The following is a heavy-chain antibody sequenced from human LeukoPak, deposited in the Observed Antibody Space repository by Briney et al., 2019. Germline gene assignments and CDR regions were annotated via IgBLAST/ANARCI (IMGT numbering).Heavy chain of an antibody. J-gene: IGHJ5*02. CDR2: ISAYNGNT. V-gene: IGHV1-18*01. CDR1: GYTFTSYG. Sequence: ASVKVSCKASGYTFTSYGISWVRQAPGQGLEWMGWISAYNGNTNYAQNLQGRVTMTTDTSTRIAYMELRSLGSDDTAIYYCARFSIPANWFDPWGQATLVFVSS. D-gene: IGHD6-25*01. CDR3: ARFSIPANWFDP.